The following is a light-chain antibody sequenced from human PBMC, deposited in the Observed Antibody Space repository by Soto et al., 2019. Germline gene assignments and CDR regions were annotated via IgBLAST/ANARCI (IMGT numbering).Light chain of an antibody. CDR1: RSNIGSNT. CDR2: SNN. V-gene: IGLV1-44*01. Sequence: QSVPTQPPSASGTPGQRVTISCSGSRSNIGSNTVNWYQQLPGTAPKLLIYSNNQRPSGVPDRFSGSKSGTSASLAISGLQSEDEAEYYCAVWDDSLNGWVFGGGTQLTVL. J-gene: IGLJ7*01. CDR3: AVWDDSLNGWV.